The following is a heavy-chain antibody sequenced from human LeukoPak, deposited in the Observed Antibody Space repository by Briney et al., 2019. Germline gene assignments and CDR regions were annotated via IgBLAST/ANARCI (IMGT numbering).Heavy chain of an antibody. CDR2: ISYDGSNK. CDR3: ASDPDGTGYSDYEGFDY. CDR1: GFTFSSYA. D-gene: IGHD5-12*01. Sequence: GRSLRLSCAASGFTFSSYAMHWVRQAPGKGLEWVAVISYDGSNKYYADSVKGRFTISRDNSKNTLYLQMNSLRAEDTAVYYCASDPDGTGYSDYEGFDYWGQGTLVTVSS. J-gene: IGHJ4*02. V-gene: IGHV3-30-3*01.